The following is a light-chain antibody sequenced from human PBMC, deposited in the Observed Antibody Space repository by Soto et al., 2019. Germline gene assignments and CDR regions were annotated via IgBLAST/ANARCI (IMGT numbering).Light chain of an antibody. CDR3: HQYGSLYT. J-gene: IGKJ2*01. CDR2: GAS. Sequence: EIVLTQSPGTLSLSPGERATLSCRASQSVSSSYLAWYQQKPGQAPRLLIYGASSRATGIPDRFSGSGSGTDFTLTSSSLDPEGFAVYYCHQYGSLYTFGQGAKLEIK. V-gene: IGKV3-20*01. CDR1: QSVSSSY.